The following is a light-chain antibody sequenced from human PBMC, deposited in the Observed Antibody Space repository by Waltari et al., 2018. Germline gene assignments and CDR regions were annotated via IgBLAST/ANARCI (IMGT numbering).Light chain of an antibody. CDR3: QQYGSSPPMYT. J-gene: IGKJ2*01. CDR2: GAS. Sequence: EIVLTQSPGTLSLSPGESATLSCRASQSVSSSYLAWYQQKPGQAPRLLFYGASSRATGIPDRFSGSGSGTDFTLTISRLEPENFAVYYCQQYGSSPPMYTFGQGTKLEIK. CDR1: QSVSSSY. V-gene: IGKV3-20*01.